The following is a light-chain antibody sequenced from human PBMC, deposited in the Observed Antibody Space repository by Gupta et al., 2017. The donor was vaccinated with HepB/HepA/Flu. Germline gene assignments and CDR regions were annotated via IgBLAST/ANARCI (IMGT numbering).Light chain of an antibody. V-gene: IGLV2-8*01. Sequence: QSAPTQPPSASRSPGQSVTISCTRTSSDIGAYNLVSWYQQHPGKAPNLIIYDVFQRPSGVPDRFSGSKSGNTASLTVSGLQAEDEADYYCFSYAGNDNWVFGGGTKVTVL. J-gene: IGLJ1*01. CDR3: FSYAGNDNWV. CDR2: DVF. CDR1: SSDIGAYNL.